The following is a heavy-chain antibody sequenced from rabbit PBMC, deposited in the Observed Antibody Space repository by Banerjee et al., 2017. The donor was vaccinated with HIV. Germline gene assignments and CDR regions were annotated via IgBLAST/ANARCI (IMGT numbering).Heavy chain of an antibody. V-gene: IGHV1S40*01. D-gene: IGHD8-1*01. Sequence: QSLEESGGDLVKPGASLTLTCTASGFSFSSSYYMCWVRQAPGKGLEWIACIYAGSSGSTYYASWAKGRFTISKTSSTTVTLQMTSLTAADTATYFCARVYAGSSYYNLWGPGTLVTVS. CDR1: GFSFSSSYY. J-gene: IGHJ4*01. CDR2: IYAGSSGST. CDR3: ARVYAGSSYYNL.